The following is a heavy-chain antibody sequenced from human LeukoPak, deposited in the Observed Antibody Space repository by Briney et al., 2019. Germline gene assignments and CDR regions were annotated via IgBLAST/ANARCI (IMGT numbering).Heavy chain of an antibody. V-gene: IGHV4-34*01. Sequence: SETLSLTCAVNGGSFSRYYWSWIRQPPGKGLEWIGEINHRGSTNYNPSLKSRVTISVDTSKNQFSLKLTSVTAADTALYYCAIRFGRLEAGGTPFDSWGQGTLVTVSS. CDR3: AIRFGRLEAGGTPFDS. CDR2: INHRGST. D-gene: IGHD6-13*01. CDR1: GGSFSRYY. J-gene: IGHJ4*02.